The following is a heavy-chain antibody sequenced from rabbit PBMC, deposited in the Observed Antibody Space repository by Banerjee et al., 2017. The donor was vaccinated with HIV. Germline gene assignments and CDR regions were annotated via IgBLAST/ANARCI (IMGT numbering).Heavy chain of an antibody. CDR3: ARGDYAGYGYLWVDHFNL. CDR2: IYTGSSGGT. V-gene: IGHV1S40*01. CDR1: GFDFSSNA. Sequence: QSLEESGGDLVKPGGTLTLTCTASGFDFSSNAMCWVRQAPGKGLEWIACIYTGSSGGTYYANWAKGRFTISKTSSTTVTLQMSSLTAADTATYFCARGDYAGYGYLWVDHFNLWGPGTLVTVS. D-gene: IGHD6-1*01. J-gene: IGHJ4*01.